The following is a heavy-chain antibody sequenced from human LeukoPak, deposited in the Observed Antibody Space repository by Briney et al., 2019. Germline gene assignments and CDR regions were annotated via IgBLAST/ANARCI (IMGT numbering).Heavy chain of an antibody. CDR3: ARGNKKYQLLEYYYYYCMDV. CDR1: GYTFTGYY. V-gene: IGHV1-2*02. D-gene: IGHD2-2*01. Sequence: ASVKVSCKASGYTFTGYYMHWVRQAPGQGLEWMGWINPNSGGTNYAQKFQGRVTMTRDTSISTAYMELSRLRSDDTAVYYCARGNKKYQLLEYYYYYCMDVWGKGTTVTVSS. CDR2: INPNSGGT. J-gene: IGHJ6*03.